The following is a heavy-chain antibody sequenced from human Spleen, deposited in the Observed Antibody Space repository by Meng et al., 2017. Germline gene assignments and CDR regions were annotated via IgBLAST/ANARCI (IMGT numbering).Heavy chain of an antibody. CDR2: IIPIFGTA. V-gene: IGHV1-69*13. CDR3: ARAISSGWYVSDN. J-gene: IGHJ4*02. Sequence: SVKVSCKASGGTFSSYAISWVRQAPGQGLEWMGGIIPIFGTANYAQKFQGRVTITADASTSTAYMELSSLRSEDTAVYYCARAISSGWYVSDNWGQGTLVTGSS. CDR1: GGTFSSYA. D-gene: IGHD6-19*01.